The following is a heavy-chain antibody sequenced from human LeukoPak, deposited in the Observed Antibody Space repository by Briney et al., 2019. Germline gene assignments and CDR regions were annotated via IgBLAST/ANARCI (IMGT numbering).Heavy chain of an antibody. CDR2: IYYSGST. D-gene: IGHD6-19*01. CDR3: ARTIAVAGPFGY. CDR1: GGSISSSSYY. Sequence: SETLSLTCTVSGGSISSSSYYWGWIRQPPGKGLEWIGSIYYSGSTYYNPSLKSRVTISVDTSKNQFSLKLSSVTAADTAVYYCARTIAVAGPFGYWGQGTLVTVSS. V-gene: IGHV4-39*07. J-gene: IGHJ4*02.